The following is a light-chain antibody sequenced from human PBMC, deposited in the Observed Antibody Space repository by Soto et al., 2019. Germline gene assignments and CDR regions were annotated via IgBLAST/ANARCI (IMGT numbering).Light chain of an antibody. CDR2: DAS. CDR1: QNIDIW. Sequence: IQMTQSPSTLSASVGDRVTITCRASQNIDIWLSWYQQKPGKAPKLLSYDASSLESGVPSRFSGSGSGTEFTLTISSLQPDDFATYYCQQYISYSTFGQGTRWIS. V-gene: IGKV1-5*01. CDR3: QQYISYST. J-gene: IGKJ1*01.